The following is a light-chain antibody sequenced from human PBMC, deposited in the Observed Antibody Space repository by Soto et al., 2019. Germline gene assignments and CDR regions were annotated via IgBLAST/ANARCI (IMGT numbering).Light chain of an antibody. Sequence: DIQMTQSPSTLSASVGDRVTITCRASQSISSWLAWYQQKPGKAPKLLIYDASSLESGVPSRFSGSGSGTEFTLTIGSLQPDDFATYYCQQYNSYSPGFTFGPGTKVDIK. CDR1: QSISSW. V-gene: IGKV1-5*01. CDR3: QQYNSYSPGFT. J-gene: IGKJ3*01. CDR2: DAS.